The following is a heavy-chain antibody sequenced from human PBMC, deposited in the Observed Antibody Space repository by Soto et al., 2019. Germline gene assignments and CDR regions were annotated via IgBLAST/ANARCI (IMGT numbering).Heavy chain of an antibody. CDR2: IIPIFGTA. CDR3: ARAIRNPLAAAGTWYFDY. J-gene: IGHJ4*02. Sequence: RASVKVSCKASGGTFSSYAISWVRQAPGQGLEWMGGIIPIFGTANYAQKFQGRVTITADKSTSTAYMELSSLRSEDTAVYYCARAIRNPLAAAGTWYFDYWGQGTLVTVSS. CDR1: GGTFSSYA. V-gene: IGHV1-69*06. D-gene: IGHD6-13*01.